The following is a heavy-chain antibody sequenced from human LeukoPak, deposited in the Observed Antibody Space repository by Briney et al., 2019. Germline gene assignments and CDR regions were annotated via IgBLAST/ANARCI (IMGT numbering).Heavy chain of an antibody. Sequence: SETLSLTCTVSGGSISSYYWSWIRQPAGKGLEWIGRIYTSGSTNYNPSLKRRVTMSVDTSKNQFSLKLSSVSAADTAAYYCARALSSPGPPLHYYMDVWGKGTTVAVFS. J-gene: IGHJ6*03. V-gene: IGHV4-4*07. CDR1: GGSISSYY. CDR3: ARALSSPGPPLHYYMDV. CDR2: IYTSGST.